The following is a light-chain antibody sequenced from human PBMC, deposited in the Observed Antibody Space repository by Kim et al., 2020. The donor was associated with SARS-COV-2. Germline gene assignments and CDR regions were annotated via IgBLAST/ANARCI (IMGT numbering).Light chain of an antibody. J-gene: IGKJ5*01. V-gene: IGKV3-11*01. Sequence: EIVLTQSQATLSLSPGERATLSCRASQSVKTYLDWYQHKPGQSPRLLIHDASNRATGVPPRFSGGGSGTDFTLTISSLEPEDFAVYYCQQRGNWPTFGQGTRLEIK. CDR2: DAS. CDR3: QQRGNWPT. CDR1: QSVKTY.